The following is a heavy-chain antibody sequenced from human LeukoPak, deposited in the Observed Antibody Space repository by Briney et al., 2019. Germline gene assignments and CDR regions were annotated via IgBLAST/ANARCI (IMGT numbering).Heavy chain of an antibody. Sequence: SVKVSCKASGGTFSSYAISWVRQAPGQGLEWMGRIIPIFGTASYAQKFQGRVTITTDESTSTAYMELSSLRSEDTAVYYCARVHGSYYDSSGYPGWFAFDIWGQGTMVTVSS. CDR3: ARVHGSYYDSSGYPGWFAFDI. CDR2: IIPIFGTA. CDR1: GGTFSSYA. V-gene: IGHV1-69*05. J-gene: IGHJ3*02. D-gene: IGHD3-22*01.